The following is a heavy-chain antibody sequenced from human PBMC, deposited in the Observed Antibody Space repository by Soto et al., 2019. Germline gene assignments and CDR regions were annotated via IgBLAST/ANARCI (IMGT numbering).Heavy chain of an antibody. V-gene: IGHV4-4*02. CDR2: IFHDGTA. D-gene: IGHD3-10*01. CDR1: GVSISSGNW. Sequence: SETLSLTCAVSGVSISSGNWWSCGRQSPQRGLEYIGEIFHDGTANYYPSFERRVAISVDTCNKQFFLKLTSVTAADTAIYFCARLVYDTRLNYMYFDFWGQGTLVTVSS. J-gene: IGHJ4*02. CDR3: ARLVYDTRLNYMYFDF.